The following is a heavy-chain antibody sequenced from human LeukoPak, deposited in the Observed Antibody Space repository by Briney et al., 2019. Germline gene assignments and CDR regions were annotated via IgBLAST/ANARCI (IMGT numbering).Heavy chain of an antibody. Sequence: PSETLSLTCTVSGGSISSYYWSWIRQPAGKGLEWIGRIYTSGSTNYNPSLKSRVTISVDTSKNQFSLKLSSVTAADTAVYYCARDGPRLPSAYYYGMDVWGQGTTVTVSS. CDR2: IYTSGST. J-gene: IGHJ6*02. CDR1: GGSISSYY. D-gene: IGHD5-12*01. CDR3: ARDGPRLPSAYYYGMDV. V-gene: IGHV4-4*07.